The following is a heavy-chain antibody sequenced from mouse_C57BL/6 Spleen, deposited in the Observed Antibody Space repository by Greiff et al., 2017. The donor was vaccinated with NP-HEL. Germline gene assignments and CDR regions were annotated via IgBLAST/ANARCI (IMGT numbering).Heavy chain of an antibody. J-gene: IGHJ2*01. V-gene: IGHV5-6*01. CDR3: ARHNSDYFDY. Sequence: EVMLVESGGDLVKPGGSLKLSCAASGFTFSSYGMSWVRQTPDKRLEWVATISSGGSYTYYPDSVKGRFTISRDNAKKTLYLQMSSLKSEDTAMYYCARHNSDYFDYWGQGTTLTVSS. CDR2: ISSGGSYT. CDR1: GFTFSSYG.